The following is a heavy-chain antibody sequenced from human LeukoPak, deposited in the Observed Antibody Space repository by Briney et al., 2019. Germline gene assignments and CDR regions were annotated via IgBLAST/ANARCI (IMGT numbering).Heavy chain of an antibody. V-gene: IGHV1-2*06. CDR1: GYTFTGYY. CDR2: INPNSGGT. Sequence: ASVKVSCKASGYTFTGYYMHRVRQAPGQGLEWMGRINPNSGGTNYAQKFQGRVTMTRDTSISTAYMELSWLRSDDTAVYYCARGTYYYDSSGYCFFDYWGQGTLVTVSS. J-gene: IGHJ4*02. D-gene: IGHD3-22*01. CDR3: ARGTYYYDSSGYCFFDY.